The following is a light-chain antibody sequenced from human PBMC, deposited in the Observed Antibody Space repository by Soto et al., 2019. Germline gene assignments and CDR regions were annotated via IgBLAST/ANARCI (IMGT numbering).Light chain of an antibody. J-gene: IGKJ1*01. Sequence: IVFTQSAATLSLSPLEGSTLSCRASQSVVSYLAWFQQKPGQAPRLLIYDATNRATGIPARFNGSGSGTDFTLTISSLEPEDFAVYYCQQRRSWPRAFGQGTKVDIK. CDR3: QQRRSWPRA. CDR2: DAT. CDR1: QSVVSY. V-gene: IGKV3-11*01.